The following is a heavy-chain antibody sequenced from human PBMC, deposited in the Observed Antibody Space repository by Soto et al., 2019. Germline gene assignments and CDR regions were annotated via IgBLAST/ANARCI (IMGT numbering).Heavy chain of an antibody. CDR2: IRKKTDGGTT. Sequence: EVQLVESGGGLVKPGGSLTLSCAASGFTFGGAWLNWVRQAPGTGLEWVGRIRKKTDGGTTYYAAPGKGRFTISRDDSKDTLYLQMNSMKTEATAVYFCARDWYWACDYWGQGSLVTVSA. D-gene: IGHD1-20*01. CDR1: GFTFGGAW. J-gene: IGHJ4*02. CDR3: ARDWYWACDY. V-gene: IGHV3-15*07.